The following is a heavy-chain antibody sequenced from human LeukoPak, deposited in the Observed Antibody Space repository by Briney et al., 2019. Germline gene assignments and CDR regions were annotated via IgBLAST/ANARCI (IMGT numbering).Heavy chain of an antibody. J-gene: IGHJ3*02. D-gene: IGHD2-15*01. CDR2: ISSSSSYI. CDR1: GFTFSSYS. CDR3: ARDLVAKDAFDI. V-gene: IGHV3-21*01. Sequence: GGSLRLSCAASGFTFSSYSMNWVRQAPGKGLEWVSSISSSSSYIYYADSVKGRFTISRDNAKNTVYLQMNSLRAEDTAKHYCARDLVAKDAFDIWGQGAMVTVSS.